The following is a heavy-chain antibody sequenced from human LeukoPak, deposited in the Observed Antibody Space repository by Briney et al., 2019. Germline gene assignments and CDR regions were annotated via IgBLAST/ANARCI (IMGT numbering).Heavy chain of an antibody. CDR3: AKEFDSSGYCGY. Sequence: GGSLRLSCAASGFTFSSYGMSWVRQAPGKGLEWVSAISGSGGSTYYADSVKGRFTISRDNSKNTLYLQMNSPRAEDTAVYYCAKEFDSSGYCGYWGQGTLVTVSS. D-gene: IGHD3-22*01. J-gene: IGHJ4*02. V-gene: IGHV3-23*01. CDR1: GFTFSSYG. CDR2: ISGSGGST.